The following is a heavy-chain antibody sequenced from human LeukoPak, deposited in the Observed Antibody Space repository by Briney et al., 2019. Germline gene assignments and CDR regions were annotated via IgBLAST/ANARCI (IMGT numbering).Heavy chain of an antibody. V-gene: IGHV3-74*01. Sequence: GGSLRLSCAASGFTFTDYWMHWVRQAPGKGLVWVSRINSDGSTRNYADSVKGRFTISKDNAKNTLYLQMNSLRAEDTAVYDCSRDLVSWGQGTLVTVSS. CDR3: SRDLVS. D-gene: IGHD3-16*01. CDR1: GFTFTDYW. CDR2: INSDGSTR. J-gene: IGHJ5*02.